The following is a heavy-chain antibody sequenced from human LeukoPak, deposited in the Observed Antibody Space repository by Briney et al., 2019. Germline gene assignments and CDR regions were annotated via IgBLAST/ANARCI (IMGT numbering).Heavy chain of an antibody. Sequence: GGSLRLSCVASGFPFSSYWMTWVRQAPGKGLEWVANIKQDGSKKSYVDSVKGRFTISRDNAKNSLYLQMDSLRDEDTAVYYCVRDRDYAFDYWGQGTLVTVSS. CDR3: VRDRDYAFDY. J-gene: IGHJ4*02. CDR2: IKQDGSKK. D-gene: IGHD4-17*01. V-gene: IGHV3-7*01. CDR1: GFPFSSYW.